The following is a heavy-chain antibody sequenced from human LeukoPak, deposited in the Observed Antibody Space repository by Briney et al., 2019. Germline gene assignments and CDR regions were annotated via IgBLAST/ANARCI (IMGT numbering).Heavy chain of an antibody. Sequence: SVKVSCKASGGTFSSYAISWVRQAPGQGLEWMGGIIPIFGTANYAQKFQGRVTITTDESTSTAYMELSSLRLEDTAVYYCAKERYSSSSLFAVTPFDYWGQGTRITVSS. CDR2: IIPIFGTA. CDR1: GGTFSSYA. J-gene: IGHJ4*02. V-gene: IGHV1-69*05. CDR3: AKERYSSSSLFAVTPFDY. D-gene: IGHD6-13*01.